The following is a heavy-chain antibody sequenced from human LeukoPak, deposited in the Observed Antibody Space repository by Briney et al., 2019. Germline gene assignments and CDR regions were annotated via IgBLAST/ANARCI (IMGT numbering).Heavy chain of an antibody. Sequence: SETLSLTCTVSGGSISSYFWSWIRQPPGKGLEWIGYITNSGSTNYNPSLKSRVTISVDTSENQFSLQLSSVTAADTAVYYCARHASSGCYDYWGQGTLVTVSS. CDR2: ITNSGST. D-gene: IGHD6-19*01. CDR3: ARHASSGCYDY. CDR1: GGSISSYF. J-gene: IGHJ4*02. V-gene: IGHV4-59*08.